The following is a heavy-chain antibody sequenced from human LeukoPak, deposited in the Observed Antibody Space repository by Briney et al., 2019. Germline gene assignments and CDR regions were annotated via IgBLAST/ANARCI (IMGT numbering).Heavy chain of an antibody. CDR2: IYYNGNT. J-gene: IGHJ5*02. CDR3: ARQTGRFDP. CDR1: GGSLSSHY. V-gene: IGHV4-59*11. Sequence: KSSETLSLTCTVSGGSLSSHYWSWVRQPPGKGLEWIGYIYYNGNTNYNPSLKGRVTISLDTSKNQFSLKLNSVTAADTAVYYCARQTGRFDPWGQGTLVTVSS.